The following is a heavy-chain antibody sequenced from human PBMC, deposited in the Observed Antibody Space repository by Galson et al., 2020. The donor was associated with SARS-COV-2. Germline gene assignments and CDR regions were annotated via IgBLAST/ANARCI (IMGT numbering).Heavy chain of an antibody. Sequence: SETLSLTCTVSGDSVSSGTYYWRWIRQSPGKTLEWIGYIYHTGSNNYNPSLKSRLTISLETSKNQFSLRLTSVSAADTAIYFCARGHYGIHSDWGQGTL. D-gene: IGHD4-17*01. CDR2: IYHTGSN. CDR3: ARGHYGIHSD. J-gene: IGHJ4*02. CDR1: GDSVSSGTYY. V-gene: IGHV4-61*01.